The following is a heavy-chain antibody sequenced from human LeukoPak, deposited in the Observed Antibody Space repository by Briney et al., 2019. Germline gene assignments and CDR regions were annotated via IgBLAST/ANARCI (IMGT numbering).Heavy chain of an antibody. D-gene: IGHD6-13*01. CDR1: GFTCSSYW. CDR2: INSDGNIT. Sequence: GGSLRLSCAASGFTCSSYWMHWVRQAPGNGLVWFSRINSDGNITNYADTVKGRFTISRYNAENTLYLQMSTLKADDTAVYYCAREQQQRGFDYWGQGTLVTVSS. CDR3: AREQQQRGFDY. J-gene: IGHJ4*02. V-gene: IGHV3-74*01.